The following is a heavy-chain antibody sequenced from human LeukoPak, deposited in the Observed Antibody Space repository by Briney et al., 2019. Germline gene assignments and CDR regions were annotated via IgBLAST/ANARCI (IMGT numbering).Heavy chain of an antibody. J-gene: IGHJ4*02. CDR1: GFIFSNYA. CDR3: VVGGSPGY. CDR2: IDSTGAYT. V-gene: IGHV3-23*01. Sequence: PGGSLRLSCAASGFIFSNYAMSWVRQAPGKGLEWVSAIDSTGAYTWYADSVKGRFTISKDSSKTILYLQMNSLRAEDTAVYYCVVGGSPGYWGQGTLVTVSS. D-gene: IGHD2-15*01.